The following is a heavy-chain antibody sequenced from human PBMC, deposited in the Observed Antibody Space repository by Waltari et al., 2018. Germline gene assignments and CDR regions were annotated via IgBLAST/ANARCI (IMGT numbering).Heavy chain of an antibody. CDR1: GYSFTNYW. CDR3: ARTHIGGNLPFHN. CDR2: IDPGDSYA. V-gene: IGHV5-10-1*03. J-gene: IGHJ4*02. D-gene: IGHD2-15*01. Sequence: EVHLVQSGTEVRKPGESLTISCKASGYSFTNYWITWVRQMPGKGLEWMGRIDPGDSYADYSPSFQSHVTISVDKSISTAYLHWSGLKASDSALYYCARTHIGGNLPFHNWGQGTLVTVSS.